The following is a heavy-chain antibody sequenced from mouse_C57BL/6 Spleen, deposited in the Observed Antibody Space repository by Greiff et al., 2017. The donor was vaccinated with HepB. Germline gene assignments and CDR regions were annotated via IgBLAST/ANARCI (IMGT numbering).Heavy chain of an antibody. J-gene: IGHJ4*01. CDR2: ISDGGSYT. CDR1: GFTFSSYA. V-gene: IGHV5-4*01. D-gene: IGHD4-1*01. CDR3: ARGGLTGYYAMDY. Sequence: EVHLVESGGGLVKPGGSLKLSCAASGFTFSSYAMSWVRQTPEKRLEWVATISDGGSYTYYPDNVKGRFTISRDNAKNNLYLQMSHLKSEDTAMYYCARGGLTGYYAMDYWGQGTSVTVSS.